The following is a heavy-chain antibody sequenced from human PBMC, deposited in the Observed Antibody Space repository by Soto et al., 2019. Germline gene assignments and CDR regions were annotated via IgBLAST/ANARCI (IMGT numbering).Heavy chain of an antibody. Sequence: VKLVQTGAEVKKPGASVKVSCETSGYTFFSYGITWVRQAPGQGLEWMGWVSSYNGHTNYAQKFQGRVTMTRDISTTTAYMELRNLRSDETAVYYCARLVGPTASDNWFDPWGQGTLVSVSS. CDR3: ARLVGPTASDNWFDP. J-gene: IGHJ5*02. CDR1: GYTFFSYG. CDR2: VSSYNGHT. D-gene: IGHD1-26*01. V-gene: IGHV1-18*01.